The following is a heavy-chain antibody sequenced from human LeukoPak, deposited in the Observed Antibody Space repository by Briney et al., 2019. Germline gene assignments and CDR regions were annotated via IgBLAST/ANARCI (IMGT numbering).Heavy chain of an antibody. J-gene: IGHJ3*02. CDR2: IYYSGST. Sequence: SETLSLTCTVSGGSISSYYWSWIRRPPGKGLEWIGYIYYSGSTNYNPSLKSRVTISVDTSKNQFSLKLSSVTAADTAVYYCARAPFASWWLSHDAFDIWGQGTMVTVSS. CDR1: GGSISSYY. D-gene: IGHD3-22*01. CDR3: ARAPFASWWLSHDAFDI. V-gene: IGHV4-59*01.